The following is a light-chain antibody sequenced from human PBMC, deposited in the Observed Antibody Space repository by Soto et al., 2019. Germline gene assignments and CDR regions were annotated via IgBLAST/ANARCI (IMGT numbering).Light chain of an antibody. Sequence: DIQMTQSPSTLSASVGDRVTITCRASQSISSWLAWYQQKPGRAPNLLIYKASSLETGVPSRFSGSGSGTEFTLTISSLQPDDFATYYCQQYGGFSLTFGGGTKVDIK. CDR3: QQYGGFSLT. V-gene: IGKV1-5*03. CDR1: QSISSW. CDR2: KAS. J-gene: IGKJ4*01.